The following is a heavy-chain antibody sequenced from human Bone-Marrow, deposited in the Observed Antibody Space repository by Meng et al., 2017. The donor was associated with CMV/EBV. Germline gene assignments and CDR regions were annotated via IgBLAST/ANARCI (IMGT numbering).Heavy chain of an antibody. CDR2: MYIDGNGAPDK. CDR3: VRSSSSGTDYWA. CDR1: GFILSDYW. Sequence: SGFILSDYWMLWGRQPPGEGIGGVARMYIDGNGAPDKKNAEFVKDRFTIYSDNEKSTLYLQMNSLRAEDTAVYFCVRSSSSGTDYWAWGQGTLVTVSS. J-gene: IGHJ5*02. D-gene: IGHD3-10*01. V-gene: IGHV3-74*03.